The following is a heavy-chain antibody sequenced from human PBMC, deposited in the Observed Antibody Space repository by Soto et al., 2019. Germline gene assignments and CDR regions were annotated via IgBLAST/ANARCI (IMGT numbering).Heavy chain of an antibody. CDR2: IYHSGST. CDR3: ARRGEVPFGPAAFDI. D-gene: IGHD2-2*01. Sequence: SVTLCVTCAVSGGSIISSNWWSWVRQPPGKGLEWIGEIYHSGSTNYNPSLKSRVTISVDKSKNQFSLKLSSVTAADTAVYYCARRGEVPFGPAAFDIWGQGTMVTVSS. J-gene: IGHJ3*02. V-gene: IGHV4-4*02. CDR1: GGSIISSNW.